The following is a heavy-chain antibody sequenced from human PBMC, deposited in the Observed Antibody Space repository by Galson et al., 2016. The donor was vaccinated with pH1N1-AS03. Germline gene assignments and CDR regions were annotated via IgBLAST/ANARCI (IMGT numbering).Heavy chain of an antibody. CDR1: GYNFVTYG. D-gene: IGHD6-6*01. CDR3: ARVVASRPFLIDY. Sequence: SVKVSCKASGYNFVTYGITWVRQGPGQGLEWMGWINPYSTNTNYAKKVQDRVTMTADTSTTTAHLDLRNLGSDDTAVYYCARVVASRPFLIDYWGQGTLVIVSS. CDR2: INPYSTNT. V-gene: IGHV1-18*01. J-gene: IGHJ4*02.